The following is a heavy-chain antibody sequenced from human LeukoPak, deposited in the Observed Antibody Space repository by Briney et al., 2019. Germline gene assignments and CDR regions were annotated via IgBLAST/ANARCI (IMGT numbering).Heavy chain of an antibody. D-gene: IGHD1-26*01. Sequence: GRSLRLSCAASGFTFDDYAMHWVRQAPGKGLEWVSGISWNSGSIGYADSVKGRFTISRDNAKNSLYLQMNSLRAEDTAVYYCARAWGATEFDPWGQGALVTVSS. CDR1: GFTFDDYA. CDR2: ISWNSGSI. CDR3: ARAWGATEFDP. J-gene: IGHJ5*02. V-gene: IGHV3-9*01.